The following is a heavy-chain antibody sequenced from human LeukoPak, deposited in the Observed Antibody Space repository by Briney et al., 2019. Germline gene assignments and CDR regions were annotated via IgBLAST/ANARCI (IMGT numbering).Heavy chain of an antibody. CDR2: IYTSGST. J-gene: IGHJ6*03. D-gene: IGHD2-21*01. CDR1: GVSISSYC. Sequence: SETLSLTCTVSGVSISSYCWSWIRQPPGKGLEWIGYIYTSGSTNYNPSLKSRVTISVDTSTNQFSLKLSSVTAADTAVYYCARHSGYYYYMDVWGKGTTVTVSS. V-gene: IGHV4-4*09. CDR3: ARHSGYYYYMDV.